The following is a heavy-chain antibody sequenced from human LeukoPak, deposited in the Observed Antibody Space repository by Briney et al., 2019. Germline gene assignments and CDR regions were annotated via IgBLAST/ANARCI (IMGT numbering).Heavy chain of an antibody. J-gene: IGHJ4*02. Sequence: PGGSLRLSCAASGFTFSSYAMSWVRQAPGKGLEWVSSISSSSSYIYYADSVKGRFTISRDNAKNSLYLQMNSLRAEDTAVYYCAVDYVWGSYLDWGQGTLVTVSS. V-gene: IGHV3-21*01. CDR3: AVDYVWGSYLD. D-gene: IGHD3-16*02. CDR2: ISSSSSYI. CDR1: GFTFSSYA.